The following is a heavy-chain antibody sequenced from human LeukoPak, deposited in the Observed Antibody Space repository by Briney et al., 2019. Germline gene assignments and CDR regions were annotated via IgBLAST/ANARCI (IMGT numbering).Heavy chain of an antibody. D-gene: IGHD6-19*01. J-gene: IGHJ4*02. CDR3: ARDRSGWSDFDY. CDR1: GFTVSSNY. CDR2: IYSDGYT. Sequence: GGSLRLSCAASGFTVSSNYMSWARQAPGGGLEWVSVIYSDGYTYYADSVKGRFTVSRDNSKNTLYLQMNDLRAEDTAVYYCARDRSGWSDFDYWGQGTLVSVSS. V-gene: IGHV3-53*01.